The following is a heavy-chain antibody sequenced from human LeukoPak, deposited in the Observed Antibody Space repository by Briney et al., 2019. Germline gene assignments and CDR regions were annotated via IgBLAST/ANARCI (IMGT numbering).Heavy chain of an antibody. CDR1: GFSLSTGGVG. CDR2: IYWDDDK. Sequence: SGPTLVNPTQTLTLTCTFSGFSLSTGGVGVGWIRQPPGKALEWLALIYWDDDKRYSPSLKSRLTITRDTSKNQVVLTMTNIDPVDTATYYCAHRRYYYDSSGYYFDYWGQGTLVTVSS. CDR3: AHRRYYYDSSGYYFDY. J-gene: IGHJ4*02. V-gene: IGHV2-5*02. D-gene: IGHD3-22*01.